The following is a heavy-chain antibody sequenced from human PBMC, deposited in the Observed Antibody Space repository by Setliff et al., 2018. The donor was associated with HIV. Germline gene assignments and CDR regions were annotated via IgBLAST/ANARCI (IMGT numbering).Heavy chain of an antibody. CDR1: GFSFSTNA. CDR2: IDNTDKT. J-gene: IGHJ4*02. Sequence: GGSLRLSCEASGFSFSTNAMGWVRQAPGKGLEWVSGIDNTDKTLYADSVKGRLTISRDISKNTLYLQMNGLRAEDTAIYYCTRDRWGGKPYYFDYWGQGTLVTVSS. V-gene: IGHV3-23*01. D-gene: IGHD7-27*01. CDR3: TRDRWGGKPYYFDY.